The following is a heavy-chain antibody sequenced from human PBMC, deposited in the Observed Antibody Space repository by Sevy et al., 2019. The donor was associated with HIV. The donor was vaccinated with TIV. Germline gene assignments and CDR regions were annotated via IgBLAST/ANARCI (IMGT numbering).Heavy chain of an antibody. Sequence: ASVKVSCKASGGTFSSYAINWVRQAPGQGLEWMGGIIPIFGTANYAQKFQGRVTITADKSTSTAYMELSSLRSEDTAVYYCAREDSTISNWFDPWGQGTLVTVSS. V-gene: IGHV1-69*06. CDR1: GGTFSSYA. D-gene: IGHD3-9*01. J-gene: IGHJ5*02. CDR3: AREDSTISNWFDP. CDR2: IIPIFGTA.